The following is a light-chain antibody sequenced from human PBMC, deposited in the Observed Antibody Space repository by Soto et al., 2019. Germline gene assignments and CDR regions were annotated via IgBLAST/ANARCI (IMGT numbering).Light chain of an antibody. CDR1: QSLSSNF. CDR2: DSS. J-gene: IGKJ4*01. CDR3: QHYGSSPLT. V-gene: IGKV3-20*01. Sequence: EIVLTQSPATLSLSPGERATLSCRASQSLSSNFLAWYQQKPGQPPRLLIYDSSTRATGFPDRFSGSGSGTDFTLTISRLEPEDFAVYFCQHYGSSPLTFGGGTKVDIK.